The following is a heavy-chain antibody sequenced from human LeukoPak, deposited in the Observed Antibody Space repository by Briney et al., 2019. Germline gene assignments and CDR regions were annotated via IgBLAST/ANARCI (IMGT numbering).Heavy chain of an antibody. CDR2: IYYSGST. CDR1: GGSISSGDYY. D-gene: IGHD3-10*01. J-gene: IGHJ5*02. CDR3: ARVHSSGSYHPNCFDP. V-gene: IGHV4-30-4*01. Sequence: SETLSLTCTVSGGSISSGDYYWSWIRQPPGKGLEWIGYIYYSGSTYYNPSLKSRVTISVDTSKNQFSLKLSSVTAADTAVYYCARVHSSGSYHPNCFDPWGQGTLVTVSS.